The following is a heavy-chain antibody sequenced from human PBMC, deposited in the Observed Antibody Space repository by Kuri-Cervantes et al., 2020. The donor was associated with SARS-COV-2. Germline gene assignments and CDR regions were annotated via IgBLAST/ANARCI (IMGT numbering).Heavy chain of an antibody. CDR2: IRSKSNSYAT. CDR1: WFPLSGSA. J-gene: IGHJ4*02. CDR3: TSQGRGDSSGNSFPGFDY. Sequence: GESPKISCAGFWFPLSGSAMHRVRQASGKGLEWVGRIRSKSNSYATAYDSSVKGRFTISRDDSNNAAYLQMNHLKTEGTAVYYGTSQGRGDSSGNSFPGFDYWGQGTLVTVSS. D-gene: IGHD3-22*01. V-gene: IGHV3-73*01.